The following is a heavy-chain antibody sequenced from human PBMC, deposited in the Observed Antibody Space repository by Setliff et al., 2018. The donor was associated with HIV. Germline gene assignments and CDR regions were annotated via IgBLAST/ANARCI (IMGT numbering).Heavy chain of an antibody. CDR3: VRPRVFDSFDV. J-gene: IGHJ3*01. CDR1: GYTFTSHG. CDR2: ISTYNDNA. V-gene: IGHV1-18*01. Sequence: ASVKVSCKASGYTFTSHGISWVRQAPGQGLEWMGWISTYNDNANYAQKLQGRVTMTTETSTSTAYMELRSLRTDDTAVYYCVRPRVFDSFDVWGPGTMVTVSS.